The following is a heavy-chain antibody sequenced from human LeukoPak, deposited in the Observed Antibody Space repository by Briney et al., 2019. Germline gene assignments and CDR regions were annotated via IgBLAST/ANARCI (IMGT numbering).Heavy chain of an antibody. D-gene: IGHD4-17*01. CDR3: ERADYGDYGVDY. CDR2: ITSDGYI. CDR1: GFAFSISN. Sequence: GGSLRLSCAASGFAFSISNLNWFRQAPGKGLEWVSSITSDGYIYYADSLKGRFSISRDNAKNSLYLQMISLSSEDTAVYYCERADYGDYGVDYWGQGTLVTVSS. V-gene: IGHV3-21*01. J-gene: IGHJ4*02.